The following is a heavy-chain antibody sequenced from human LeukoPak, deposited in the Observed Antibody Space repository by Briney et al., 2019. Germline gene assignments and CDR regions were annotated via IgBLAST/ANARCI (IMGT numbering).Heavy chain of an antibody. Sequence: PGGSLRLSCAASKFTFSNYWMHWVRQAPGKGLVWVSRIKSDGSTTYYAESVKGRFTISRDTAKNTLHLRMDSLRAEDTAVYYCARATLNTRNAFDIWGQGTMVTVSS. CDR1: KFTFSNYW. J-gene: IGHJ3*02. V-gene: IGHV3-74*01. D-gene: IGHD2-15*01. CDR3: ARATLNTRNAFDI. CDR2: IKSDGSTT.